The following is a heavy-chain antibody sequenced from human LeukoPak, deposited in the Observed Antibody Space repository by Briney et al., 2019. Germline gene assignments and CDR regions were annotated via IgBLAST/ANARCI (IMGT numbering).Heavy chain of an antibody. J-gene: IGHJ4*02. D-gene: IGHD1-1*01. CDR2: IHPEGNEK. CDR1: GFTFSSYA. V-gene: IGHV3-7*04. Sequence: GGSLRLSCAASGFTFSSYAMSWVRQAPGRGLEWVANIHPEGNEKYHVESVKGRFIISRDNTKNLLFLQMNGLRVEDTAVYYCARGDDFSGDHWGPGTLVTVSS. CDR3: ARGDDFSGDH.